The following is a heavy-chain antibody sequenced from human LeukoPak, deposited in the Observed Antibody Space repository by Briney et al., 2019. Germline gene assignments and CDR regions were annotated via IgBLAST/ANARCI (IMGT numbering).Heavy chain of an antibody. D-gene: IGHD1-26*01. V-gene: IGHV3-21*01. CDR2: ISSSSSYI. CDR1: GFTFSSYS. Sequence: GGSLRLSCAASGFTFSSYSMNWVRQAPGKGLEWVSSISSSSSYIYYADSVKGRFTISRDNAKNSLYLQMNSLRAEDTAVYYCARDMKMGWELLPDYWGQGTLVTVSS. CDR3: ARDMKMGWELLPDY. J-gene: IGHJ4*02.